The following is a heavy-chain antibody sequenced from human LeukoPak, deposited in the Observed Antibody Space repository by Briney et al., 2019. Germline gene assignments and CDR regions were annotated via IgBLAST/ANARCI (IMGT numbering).Heavy chain of an antibody. J-gene: IGHJ4*02. D-gene: IGHD6-13*01. CDR1: GGSFSSYY. Sequence: SETLSLTCAVCGGSFSSYYWNWIRQPPGRGLEWIGYIYYSGNTNYNPSLKSRVTISVDTSKNQFSLKLTYVTASDTAVYYCAREGWDRSSWYVKRYFDYWGQGTLVTVSS. V-gene: IGHV4-59*12. CDR3: AREGWDRSSWYVKRYFDY. CDR2: IYYSGNT.